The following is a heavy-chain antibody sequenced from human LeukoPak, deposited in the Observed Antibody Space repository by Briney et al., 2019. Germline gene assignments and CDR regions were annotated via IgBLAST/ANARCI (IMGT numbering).Heavy chain of an antibody. CDR3: ARSSGGSTSDQGYMDV. CDR2: IIPIFGTA. D-gene: IGHD2-15*01. Sequence: GASVKVSCKASGGTFSSYAISWVRQALGQGLEWMGGIIPIFGTANYAQKFQGRVTITTDESTSTAYMELSSLRSEDTAVYYCARSSGGSTSDQGYMDVWGKGTTVTVSS. CDR1: GGTFSSYA. V-gene: IGHV1-69*05. J-gene: IGHJ6*03.